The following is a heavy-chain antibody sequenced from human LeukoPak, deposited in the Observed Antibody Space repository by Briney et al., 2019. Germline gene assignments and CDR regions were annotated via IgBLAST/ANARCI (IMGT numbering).Heavy chain of an antibody. V-gene: IGHV4-34*01. CDR2: INHSGTT. Sequence: PSETLSLTCTVYDESLSAHYWGWIRQSPGKGLEWIGEINHSGTTNYNPSLKSRVTISVDTSKNQVTLKLTSVTVADTAIYYCARQTYQLPKGYFDCWGQGTLVTVSS. CDR3: ARQTYQLPKGYFDC. J-gene: IGHJ4*02. D-gene: IGHD2-2*01. CDR1: DESLSAHY.